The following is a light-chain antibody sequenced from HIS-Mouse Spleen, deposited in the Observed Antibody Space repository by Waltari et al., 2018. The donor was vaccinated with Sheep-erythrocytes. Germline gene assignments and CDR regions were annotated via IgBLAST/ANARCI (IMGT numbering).Light chain of an antibody. V-gene: IGKV4-1*01. J-gene: IGKJ4*01. CDR2: WAS. Sequence: DIVMTQSPDSLAVSLGARATIHCKSSQSVLYSSNNKNYLAWYQQKPGQPPKLLIYWASTRESGVPDRFSGSGSGTDFTLTISSLQAEDVAVYYCQQYYSTLLTFGGGTKVEIK. CDR3: QQYYSTLLT. CDR1: QSVLYSSNNKNY.